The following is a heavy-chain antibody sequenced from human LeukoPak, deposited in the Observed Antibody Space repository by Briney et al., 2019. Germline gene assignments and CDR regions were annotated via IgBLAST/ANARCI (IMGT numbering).Heavy chain of an antibody. V-gene: IGHV4-34*01. D-gene: IGHD3-3*02. CDR3: ARSILTLGYYFDY. CDR2: INHSGST. J-gene: IGHJ4*02. CDR1: GGSFSGYY. Sequence: PSETLSLTCAVYGGSFSGYYWSWIRQPPGKGLEWIGEINHSGSTNYNPSLKSRVTISVDTSKNQFSLKLSSVTAADTAVYYCARSILTLGYYFDYWGQGTLVTVSS.